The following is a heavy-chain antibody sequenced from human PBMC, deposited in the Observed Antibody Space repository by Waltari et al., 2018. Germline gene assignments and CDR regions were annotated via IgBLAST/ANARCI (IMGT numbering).Heavy chain of an antibody. D-gene: IGHD6-6*01. V-gene: IGHV1-69*04. J-gene: IGHJ2*01. CDR1: GGTFSSYA. Sequence: QVQLVQSGAEVKKPGSSVKVSCKASGGTFSSYAISWVRQAPGQGLEWMGRIIPILGIANYAQKFQGRVTITADESTSTAYMELSSLRSEDTAVYYCARGVIAARRGWYFDLWGRGTLVTVSS. CDR2: IIPILGIA. CDR3: ARGVIAARRGWYFDL.